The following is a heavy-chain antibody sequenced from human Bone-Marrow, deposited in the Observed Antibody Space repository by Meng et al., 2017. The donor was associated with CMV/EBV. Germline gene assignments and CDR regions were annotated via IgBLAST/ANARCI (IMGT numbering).Heavy chain of an antibody. D-gene: IGHD6-13*01. CDR2: IIPILGIA. V-gene: IGHV1-69*04. CDR1: GGTFSSYT. Sequence: SVKVSCKASGGTFSSYTISWVRQAPGQGLEWMGRIIPILGIANYAQKFQGRVTITADKSTSTAYMELSSLRSEDTAMYYCARDNRAIAAAGFYYYYYGMDVWGQGTTVTVSS. CDR3: ARDNRAIAAAGFYYYYYGMDV. J-gene: IGHJ6*02.